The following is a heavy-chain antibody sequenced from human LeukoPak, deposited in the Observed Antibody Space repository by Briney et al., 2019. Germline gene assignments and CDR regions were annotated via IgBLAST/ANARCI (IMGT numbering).Heavy chain of an antibody. CDR2: ISPGDSDA. D-gene: IGHD2-2*01. V-gene: IGHV5-51*01. CDR3: ARRYCSSISCNPYFFDY. CDR1: GYTFTNYY. Sequence: GESLKISCKGSGYTFTNYYIAWVRQMPGKGLEWMGIISPGDSDARCSPSLQGQVTISADKSISTAYLRWSSLKASDTAIYYCARRYCSSISCNPYFFDYWGQGTLVTVSS. J-gene: IGHJ4*02.